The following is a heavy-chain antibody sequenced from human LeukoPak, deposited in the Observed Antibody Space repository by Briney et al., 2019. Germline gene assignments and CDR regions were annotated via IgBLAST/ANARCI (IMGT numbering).Heavy chain of an antibody. D-gene: IGHD3-10*01. J-gene: IGHJ6*02. V-gene: IGHV1-46*01. Sequence: ASVTVSCKASGYTFTSYYMHWVRQAPGQGLEWMGIINPSGGSTSYAQKFQGRVTMTRDTSTSTVYMELSSLRSEDTAVYYCARENLSGSGSYYSVPGYYYYYGMDVWGQGTTVTVSS. CDR3: ARENLSGSGSYYSVPGYYYYYGMDV. CDR1: GYTFTSYY. CDR2: INPSGGST.